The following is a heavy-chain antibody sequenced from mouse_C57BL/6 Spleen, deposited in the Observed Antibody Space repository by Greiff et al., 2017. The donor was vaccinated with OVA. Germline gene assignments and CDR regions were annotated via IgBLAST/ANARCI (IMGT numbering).Heavy chain of an antibody. CDR2: FYPGSGSI. V-gene: IGHV1-62-2*01. CDR1: GYTFTEYT. J-gene: IGHJ4*01. D-gene: IGHD2-1*01. Sequence: QVQLQQSGAELVKPGASVKLSCKASGYTFTEYTIHWVKQRSGQGLEWIGWFYPGSGSIKYNEKFKDKATLTADKSSSTVYMELSRLTSEDSAVYFCARHEEVYYGNYPYAMDYWGQGTSVTVSS. CDR3: ARHEEVYYGNYPYAMDY.